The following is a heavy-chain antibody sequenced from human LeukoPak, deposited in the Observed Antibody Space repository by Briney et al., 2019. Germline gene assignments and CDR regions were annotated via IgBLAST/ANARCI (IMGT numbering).Heavy chain of an antibody. Sequence: GGSLTLSCAAFGSTFSGFSFSDYYMSWIRQAPGKGLELVSYISGGGSTIYYADSVKGRFTISRDNAQNSLYLQMNRLRAEDTAVYYCVRVRNYGSGSFYTFDYWGQGTLVTVSS. J-gene: IGHJ4*02. V-gene: IGHV3-11*01. CDR3: VRVRNYGSGSFYTFDY. CDR1: GSTFSGFSFSDYY. D-gene: IGHD3-10*01. CDR2: ISGGGSTI.